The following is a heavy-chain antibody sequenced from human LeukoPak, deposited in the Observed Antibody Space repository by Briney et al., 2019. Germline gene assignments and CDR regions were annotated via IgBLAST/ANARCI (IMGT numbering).Heavy chain of an antibody. CDR2: IYYSGST. V-gene: IGHV4-59*01. D-gene: IGHD5-12*01. CDR1: GGSISSYY. J-gene: IGHJ3*02. CDR3: ARDRGYSGYDYFWAFDI. Sequence: SETLSLTCTVSGGSISSYYWSWIRQPPGKGLEWIGYIYYSGSTNYNPSLKSRVTISVDTSKNQFSLKLSSVTAADTAVYYCARDRGYSGYDYFWAFDIWGQGTMVTVSS.